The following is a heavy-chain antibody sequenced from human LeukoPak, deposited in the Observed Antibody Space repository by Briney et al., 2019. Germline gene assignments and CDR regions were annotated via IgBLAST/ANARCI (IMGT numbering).Heavy chain of an antibody. Sequence: SETLSLTCTVSGGSISSYYWSWIRQPPGKGLEWIGYIYYSGSTNYNPSLKSRVTISVDTSKNQFSLKLSSVTAADTAVYYCAGGGYKWYYFVYWGQGTLVTVSS. CDR3: AGGGYKWYYFVY. V-gene: IGHV4-59*08. D-gene: IGHD5-24*01. CDR1: GGSISSYY. J-gene: IGHJ4*02. CDR2: IYYSGST.